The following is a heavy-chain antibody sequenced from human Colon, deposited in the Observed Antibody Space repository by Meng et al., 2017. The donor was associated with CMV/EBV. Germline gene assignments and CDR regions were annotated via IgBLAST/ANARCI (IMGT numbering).Heavy chain of an antibody. D-gene: IGHD1-1*01. Sequence: GESLKISCTASGFTFSDYCMSWIRQAPGKGLEWVSYISGDGNIIYYSDSVRGRFSISTDNSKNTLYLQMSSLRDEDTAVYYCAREGYFRGFENWGQGTLVTVSS. V-gene: IGHV3-11*01. J-gene: IGHJ1*01. CDR3: AREGYFRGFEN. CDR2: ISGDGNII. CDR1: GFTFSDYC.